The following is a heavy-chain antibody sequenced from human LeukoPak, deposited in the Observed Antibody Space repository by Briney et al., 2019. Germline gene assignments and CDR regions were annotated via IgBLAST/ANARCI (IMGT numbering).Heavy chain of an antibody. D-gene: IGHD1-26*01. V-gene: IGHV3-23*01. CDR3: ARSAVGTSCCTAVDY. CDR2: ISTSGDRT. CDR1: GFTFSNYA. Sequence: PGGSLRLSCAASGFTFSNYAMTWVRQAPGKGVEWVSGISTSGDRTYYADSVKGRFTISRDNSKNTLYLQMNSLRAEDTAEYYCARSAVGTSCCTAVDYWGQGTLVTVSS. J-gene: IGHJ4*02.